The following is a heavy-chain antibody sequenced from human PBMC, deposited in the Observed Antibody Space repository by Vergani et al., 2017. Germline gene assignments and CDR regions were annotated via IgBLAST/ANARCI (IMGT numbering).Heavy chain of an antibody. CDR3: ASSDIVVVPAAIQGRETFDY. V-gene: IGHV3-53*01. CDR2: IYSGGST. CDR1: GFTVSSNY. J-gene: IGHJ4*02. Sequence: EVQLLESGGGLVQPGGSLRLSCAASGFTVSSNYMSWVRQAPGKGLEWVSVIYSGGSTYYADSVKGRFTISRDNSKNTLYLQMNSLRAEDTAVYYCASSDIVVVPAAIQGRETFDYWGQGTLVTVSS. D-gene: IGHD2-2*02.